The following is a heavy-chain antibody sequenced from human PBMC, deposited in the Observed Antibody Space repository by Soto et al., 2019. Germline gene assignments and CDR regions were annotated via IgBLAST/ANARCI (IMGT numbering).Heavy chain of an antibody. CDR2: ISYDGSNK. D-gene: IGHD3-22*01. CDR3: ARDRVDYDSSGYDRMAGMDV. CDR1: GFTFSSYA. V-gene: IGHV3-30-3*01. J-gene: IGHJ6*02. Sequence: QVQLVESGGGVVQPGRSLRLSCAASGFTFSSYAMHWVRQAPGKGLEWVAVISYDGSNKYYADSVKGRFTISRDNSKNTLYLQMNSLRAEDTAVYYCARDRVDYDSSGYDRMAGMDVWGQGTTVTVSS.